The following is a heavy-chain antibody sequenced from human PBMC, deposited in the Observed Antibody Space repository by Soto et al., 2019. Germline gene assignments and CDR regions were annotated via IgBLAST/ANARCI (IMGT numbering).Heavy chain of an antibody. CDR2: INHSGST. J-gene: IGHJ5*02. V-gene: IGHV4-34*01. Sequence: WETVSLTCAVYGGSFSGYYWSWIRQPPGKGLEWIGEINHSGSTNYNPSLKSRVTISVDTSKNQFSLKLSSVTAADTAVYYCARGPPTFSPKKNWFDPWGQGTLVTVS. CDR3: ARGPPTFSPKKNWFDP. CDR1: GGSFSGYY.